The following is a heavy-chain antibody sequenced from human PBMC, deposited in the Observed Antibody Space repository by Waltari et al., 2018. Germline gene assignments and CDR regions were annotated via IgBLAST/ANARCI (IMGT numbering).Heavy chain of an antibody. CDR1: GFTFSSSC. D-gene: IGHD6-6*01. CDR2: IRYDGSNK. CDR3: AKAPYSSSSRRDYWYFDL. V-gene: IGHV3-30*02. Sequence: QVQLVESGGGVVQPGGSLRLSCAASGFTFSSSCMHWVRQAPGKGLEWVAFIRYDGSNKYYADSVKGRFTISRDNSKNTLYLQMNSLRAEDTAVYCCAKAPYSSSSRRDYWYFDLWGRGTLVTVSS. J-gene: IGHJ2*01.